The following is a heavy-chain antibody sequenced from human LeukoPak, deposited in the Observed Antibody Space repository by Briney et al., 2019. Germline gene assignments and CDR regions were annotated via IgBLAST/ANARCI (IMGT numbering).Heavy chain of an antibody. D-gene: IGHD2-15*01. Sequence: ASVKVSCKVSGYTLTELSMHWVRQAPGKGLEWMGGFDPEDGETIYAQKFQGRVTMTEDTSTSTAYMELRSLRSDDTAVYYCARAPRYCSGGSCYLAYFDYWGQGTLVTVSS. CDR2: FDPEDGET. V-gene: IGHV1-24*01. CDR1: GYTLTELS. J-gene: IGHJ4*02. CDR3: ARAPRYCSGGSCYLAYFDY.